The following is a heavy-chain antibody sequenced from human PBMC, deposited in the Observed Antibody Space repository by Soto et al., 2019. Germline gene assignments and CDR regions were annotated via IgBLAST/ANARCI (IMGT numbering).Heavy chain of an antibody. CDR1: GGSISGSY. D-gene: IGHD2-15*01. V-gene: IGHV4-59*01. CDR2: IHYSGST. J-gene: IGHJ4*02. CDR3: TTYPSTDEEGYSFDY. Sequence: PSETLSLTCTVSGGSISGSYWSWIRQTPGKVLEWVGYIHYSGSTNYNPSLKSRVTMSVDSAKNQFSLQLSSVTAADTAVYFCTTYPSTDEEGYSFDYWGQGALVTVSS.